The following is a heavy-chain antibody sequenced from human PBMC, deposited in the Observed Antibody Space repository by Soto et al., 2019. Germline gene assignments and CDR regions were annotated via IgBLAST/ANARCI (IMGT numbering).Heavy chain of an antibody. V-gene: IGHV1-69*06. CDR2: TIPVFNTA. D-gene: IGHD3-10*01. J-gene: IGHJ3*02. CDR3: ARGVYGSGNYYTGPSAFDI. CDR1: GGTLSDHG. Sequence: QVQLEQSGAEVKKPGSSVNVSCKASGGTLSDHGVAWLRQAPGQGLEWMGGTIPVFNTAKYAQKFQGRVTFTPDKFTNIAYMELSSLRSEDTAFYFCARGVYGSGNYYTGPSAFDIWGQGTMVIVSS.